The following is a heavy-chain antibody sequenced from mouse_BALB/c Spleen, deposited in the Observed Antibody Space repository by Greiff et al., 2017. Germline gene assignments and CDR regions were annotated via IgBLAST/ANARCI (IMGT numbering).Heavy chain of an antibody. D-gene: IGHD2-10*02. CDR2: IWAGGST. V-gene: IGHV2-9*02. J-gene: IGHJ1*01. CDR1: GFSLTSYG. CDR3: ARDLGYGNPYWYFDV. Sequence: VKLVESGPGLVAPSQSLSITCTVSGFSLTSYGVHWVRQPPGKGLEWLGVIWAGGSTNYNSALMSRLSISKDNSKSQVFLKMNSLQTDDTAMYYCARDLGYGNPYWYFDVWGAGTTVTVSS.